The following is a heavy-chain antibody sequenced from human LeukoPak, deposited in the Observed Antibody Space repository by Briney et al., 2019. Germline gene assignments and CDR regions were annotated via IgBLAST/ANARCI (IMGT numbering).Heavy chain of an antibody. V-gene: IGHV4-59*12. Sequence: SETLSLTCTVSGGSISSYYWSWIRQPPGKGLEWIGYIYYSGSTNYNPSLKNRVTISVDTSKNQFSLKLSSVTAADTAVYYCARGVNGTFDYWGQGTLVTVSS. CDR2: IYYSGST. CDR1: GGSISSYY. J-gene: IGHJ4*02. CDR3: ARGVNGTFDY. D-gene: IGHD2/OR15-2a*01.